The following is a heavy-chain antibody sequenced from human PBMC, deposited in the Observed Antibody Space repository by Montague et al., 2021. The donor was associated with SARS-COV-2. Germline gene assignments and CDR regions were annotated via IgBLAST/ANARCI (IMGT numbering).Heavy chain of an antibody. CDR2: IYYSGST. J-gene: IGHJ6*03. V-gene: IGHV4-59*01. D-gene: IGHD3-3*01. CDR1: GGSISSYY. Sequence: SETLSLTCTVSGGSISSYYWSWIRQPPGKGLEWIGYIYYSGSTNYNPSLKSRVTISVDTSKNQFSLKLSSVTAADTAVYYCARALVPEEWLFGGDYYYYMDVCGKGTTVTVSS. CDR3: ARALVPEEWLFGGDYYYYMDV.